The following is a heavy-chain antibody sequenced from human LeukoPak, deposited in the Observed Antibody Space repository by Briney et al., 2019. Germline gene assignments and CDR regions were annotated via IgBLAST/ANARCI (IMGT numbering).Heavy chain of an antibody. J-gene: IGHJ4*02. CDR3: AKDRIRGSSSSWGGGFDY. Sequence: PGRSLRLSCAASGFTFSSYGMHWVRQAPGKGLEWVAVIWYDGSNKYYADAVEGRFTISRDNSKNTLYLQMNSLTAEDTAVYYCAKDRIRGSSSSWGGGFDYWGQGSLVTFSS. CDR1: GFTFSSYG. V-gene: IGHV3-33*06. D-gene: IGHD6-6*01. CDR2: IWYDGSNK.